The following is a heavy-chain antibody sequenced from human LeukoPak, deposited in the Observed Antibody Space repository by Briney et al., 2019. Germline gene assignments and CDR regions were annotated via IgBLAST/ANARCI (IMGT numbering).Heavy chain of an antibody. CDR3: ARDNGANYYYYMDV. D-gene: IGHD2-8*01. Sequence: ASVKASCKASRYTFTGYYMHWVRQAPGQGLEWMGWINPNSGGTNYAQKFQGRVTMTTDTSTSTAYMELRSLRSDDTAVYYCARDNGANYYYYMDVWGKGTTVTVSS. V-gene: IGHV1-2*02. CDR1: RYTFTGYY. J-gene: IGHJ6*03. CDR2: INPNSGGT.